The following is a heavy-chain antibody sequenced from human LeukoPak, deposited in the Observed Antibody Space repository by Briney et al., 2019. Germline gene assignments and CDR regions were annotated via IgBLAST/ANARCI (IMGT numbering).Heavy chain of an antibody. V-gene: IGHV4-59*01. D-gene: IGHD3-10*01. Sequence: SRSLSLTSTVSRGSLCDYYRKCISEPPGEGLEWSWSTYYSGRTNYTPSLKSRVTIPVAPSKNQFSLKLTSVTAADPAVYSCPRSLGQSTYGLLAYGGKGTLVTVS. CDR3: PRSLGQSTYGLLAY. CDR1: RGSLCDYY. J-gene: IGHJ4*02. CDR2: TYYSGRT.